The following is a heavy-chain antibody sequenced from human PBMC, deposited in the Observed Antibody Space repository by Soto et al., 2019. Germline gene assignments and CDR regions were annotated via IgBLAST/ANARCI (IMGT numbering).Heavy chain of an antibody. J-gene: IGHJ6*02. D-gene: IGHD1-7*01. CDR3: ARERNYVYYYGLDV. CDR2: ISYDGSNK. V-gene: IGHV3-30-3*01. Sequence: GGSLRLSXAASAFTFSSYAMHRVRQAPGKGLEWVAVISYDGSNKYYADSVKGRFTIFRDTSKNTLYLQMNSLRAEDTAVYYCARERNYVYYYGLDVRGQGTTVTVSS. CDR1: AFTFSSYA.